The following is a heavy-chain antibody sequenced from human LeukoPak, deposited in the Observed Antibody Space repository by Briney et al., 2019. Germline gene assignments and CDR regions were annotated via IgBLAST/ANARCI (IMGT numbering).Heavy chain of an antibody. J-gene: IGHJ4*02. Sequence: SETLSLTCTGSGGSISSSSYYWGWIRQPPGKGLEWIGSIYYSGSTYYNPSLKSRVTISVDTSKNQFSLKLSSVTAADTAVYYCARQNDYGDSLYYFDYWGQGTLVTVSS. CDR1: GGSISSSSYY. CDR3: ARQNDYGDSLYYFDY. V-gene: IGHV4-39*01. CDR2: IYYSGST. D-gene: IGHD4-17*01.